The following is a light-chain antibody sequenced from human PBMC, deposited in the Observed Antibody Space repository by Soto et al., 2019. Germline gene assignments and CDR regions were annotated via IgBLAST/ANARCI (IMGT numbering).Light chain of an antibody. CDR1: QSINTW. CDR3: QHDNSHSSYT. J-gene: IGKJ2*01. Sequence: DIQMTQSPSTLSASVGDRVTITCRASQSINTWLAWYQQKPGKAPKLLIYKASSLGGGVPSRFSGSGSGTEFTLTISSLQPYDFSVCFCQHDNSHSSYTFGQGTKLEIK. V-gene: IGKV1-5*03. CDR2: KAS.